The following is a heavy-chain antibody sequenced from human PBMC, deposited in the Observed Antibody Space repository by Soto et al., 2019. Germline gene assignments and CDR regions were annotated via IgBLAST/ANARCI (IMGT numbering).Heavy chain of an antibody. D-gene: IGHD1-26*01. CDR3: TTVWGGGSYYLHYYYYYGMDV. V-gene: IGHV3-15*01. CDR2: IKSKTDGGTT. J-gene: IGHJ6*02. Sequence: GGSLRLSCAASGFTSSNAWMSWVRQAPGKGLEWVGRIKSKTDGGTTDYAAPVKGRFTISRDDSKNTLYLQMNSLKTEDTAVYYCTTVWGGGSYYLHYYYYYGMDVWGQGTTVTVSS. CDR1: GFTSSNAW.